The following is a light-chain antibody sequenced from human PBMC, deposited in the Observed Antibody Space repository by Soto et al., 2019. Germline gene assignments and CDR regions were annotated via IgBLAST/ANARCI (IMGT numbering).Light chain of an antibody. CDR1: QSLSSSY. CDR2: GSF. V-gene: IGKV3-20*01. Sequence: EIVMTQSPATLSLSPGERATLSCRASQSLSSSYLAWYQQKPGQAPRLLIYGSFSRATGIPDRFSGSGSGTDFTLTISRLEPYDVSIYSCRHYKCYPWTVGQATK. J-gene: IGKJ1*01. CDR3: RHYKCYPWT.